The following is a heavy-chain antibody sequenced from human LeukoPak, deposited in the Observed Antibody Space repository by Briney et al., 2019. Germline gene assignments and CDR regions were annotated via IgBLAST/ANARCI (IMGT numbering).Heavy chain of an antibody. D-gene: IGHD4-17*01. Sequence: SGTLSLTCTVSGGSISSGSYYWGWIRQPPGKGLEWLGTVFYSGTTYYNPSLKSRVTISVDTSKNQFSLGLRSVTAADTAVYYCARLDSGDYFFDYWGQGTLVTVSS. V-gene: IGHV4-39*01. CDR2: VFYSGTT. CDR1: GGSISSGSYY. J-gene: IGHJ4*02. CDR3: ARLDSGDYFFDY.